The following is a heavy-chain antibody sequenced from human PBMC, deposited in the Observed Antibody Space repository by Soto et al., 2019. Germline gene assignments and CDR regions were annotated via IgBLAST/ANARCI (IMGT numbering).Heavy chain of an antibody. CDR1: GGTFSSYA. V-gene: IGHV1-69*13. Sequence: ASVKVSCKASGGTFSSYAISCVRQAPGQGLEWMGGIIPIFGTANYAQKFQGRVTITADESTSTAYMELSSLRSEDTAVYYCARDPPPYDILTGYAYWGQGTLVTVSS. J-gene: IGHJ4*02. CDR3: ARDPPPYDILTGYAY. CDR2: IIPIFGTA. D-gene: IGHD3-9*01.